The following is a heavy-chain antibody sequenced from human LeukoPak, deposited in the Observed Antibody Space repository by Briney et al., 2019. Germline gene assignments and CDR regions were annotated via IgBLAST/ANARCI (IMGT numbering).Heavy chain of an antibody. D-gene: IGHD2-15*01. J-gene: IGHJ4*02. V-gene: IGHV4-4*07. CDR2: IFTTGGA. Sequence: SETLSLTCTVSGGSIGTDYWSWIRQPAGKGLEWIGRIFTTGGANYNPSLKSRVTMSLDTSKNLFSLKLNSVTAADTAVYYCVRDGHSWGLLWGQGALVTVSS. CDR3: VRDGHSWGLL. CDR1: GGSIGTDY.